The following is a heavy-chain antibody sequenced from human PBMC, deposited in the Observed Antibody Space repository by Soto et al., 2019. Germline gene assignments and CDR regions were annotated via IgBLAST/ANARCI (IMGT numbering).Heavy chain of an antibody. CDR1: GFTFSSYG. J-gene: IGHJ6*02. Sequence: QVQLVESGGGVVQPGRSLRLSCAASGFTFSSYGMHWVRQAPGKGLEWVAVISYDGSNKYYADSVKGRFTISRDNSKNTLYLQMNSLRAEDTAVYYCVKETGRENPYYYYYGMDVWGQGTTVTVSS. V-gene: IGHV3-30*18. CDR3: VKETGRENPYYYYYGMDV. CDR2: ISYDGSNK.